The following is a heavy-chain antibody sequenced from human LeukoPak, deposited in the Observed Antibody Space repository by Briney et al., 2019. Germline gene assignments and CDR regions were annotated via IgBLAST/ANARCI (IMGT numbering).Heavy chain of an antibody. Sequence: PGGSLRLSCAASGFTFSSYGMRWVRQAPGKGLEWVAVISYDGSNKYYADSVKGRFTISRDNSKNTLYLQMNSLRAEDTAVYYCAKPAAIFAYYYYYGMDVWGQGTTVTVSS. CDR3: AKPAAIFAYYYYYGMDV. CDR1: GFTFSSYG. V-gene: IGHV3-30*18. D-gene: IGHD2-2*02. CDR2: ISYDGSNK. J-gene: IGHJ6*02.